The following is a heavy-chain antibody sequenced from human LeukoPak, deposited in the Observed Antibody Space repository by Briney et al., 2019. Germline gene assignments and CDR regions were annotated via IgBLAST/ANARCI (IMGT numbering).Heavy chain of an antibody. V-gene: IGHV5-51*01. Sequence: GESLKISCKGSGYSFTSYWIGWVRQMPGKGLEWMGIVYPGDSDTRYSPSFQGQVTISADKSISTAYLQWSILKASDTAMYYCARTSGSRDYYYYYGMDVWGQGTTVTVSS. CDR3: ARTSGSRDYYYYYGMDV. D-gene: IGHD5-18*01. J-gene: IGHJ6*02. CDR1: GYSFTSYW. CDR2: VYPGDSDT.